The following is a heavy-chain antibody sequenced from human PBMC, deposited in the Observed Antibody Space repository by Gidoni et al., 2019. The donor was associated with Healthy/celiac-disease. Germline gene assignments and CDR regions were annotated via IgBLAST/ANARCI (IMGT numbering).Heavy chain of an antibody. V-gene: IGHV3-30-3*01. CDR2: ISYDGSNK. Sequence: QVQLVESGGGVVQPGRSLRLSCAASGFTFSSYAMHWVRQAPGKGLEWVAVISYDGSNKYYADSVKGRFTISRDNSKNTLYLQMNSLRAEDTAVYYCARDVCGGDCYYDYWGQGTLVTVSS. CDR1: GFTFSSYA. J-gene: IGHJ4*02. CDR3: ARDVCGGDCYYDY. D-gene: IGHD2-21*01.